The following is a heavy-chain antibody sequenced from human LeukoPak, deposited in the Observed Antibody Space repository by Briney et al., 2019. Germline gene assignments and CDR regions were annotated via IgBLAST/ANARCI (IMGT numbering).Heavy chain of an antibody. D-gene: IGHD6-13*01. J-gene: IGHJ4*02. V-gene: IGHV3-30*19. CDR1: GFTFSSYG. CDR3: ARDRGSSSWYVFDY. Sequence: GGSLRLSCAASGFTFSSYGMHWVRQAPGKGLEWVAVISYVGSNKYYADSVKGRFTISRDNSKNTLYLQMNSLRAEDTAVYYCARDRGSSSWYVFDYWGQGTLVTVSS. CDR2: ISYVGSNK.